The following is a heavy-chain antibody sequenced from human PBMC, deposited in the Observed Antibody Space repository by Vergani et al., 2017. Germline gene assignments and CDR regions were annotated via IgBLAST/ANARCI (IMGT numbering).Heavy chain of an antibody. CDR3: ARARCIETCYMSNWLDS. Sequence: DVHLAESGGGLFQPGGSLRLSCSASGFSFNSYWMHWVRQVPGKGLLWVSRIKSDGSITAYADSVKGRFTISRDNAQNTLYLQMNSLRVEDTGVYYCARARCIETCYMSNWLDSWGQGTLVTVSS. CDR2: IKSDGSIT. D-gene: IGHD3-9*01. J-gene: IGHJ5*01. V-gene: IGHV3-74*03. CDR1: GFSFNSYW.